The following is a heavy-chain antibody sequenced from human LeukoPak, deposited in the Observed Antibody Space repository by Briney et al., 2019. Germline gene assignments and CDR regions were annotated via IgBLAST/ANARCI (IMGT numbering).Heavy chain of an antibody. V-gene: IGHV3-74*01. J-gene: IGHJ5*02. D-gene: IGHD2-15*01. Sequence: GGSLRLSCAASGPAFSTYWMHWVRQAPGKGLVWVSRVSGDGTTTSYADSVKGRFTISSDNAKNTLYLQMSSLRADDPAFYYCARDLCVGRGCQHNNYFDPWGQGTLVIASS. CDR3: ARDLCVGRGCQHNNYFDP. CDR1: GPAFSTYW. CDR2: VSGDGTTT.